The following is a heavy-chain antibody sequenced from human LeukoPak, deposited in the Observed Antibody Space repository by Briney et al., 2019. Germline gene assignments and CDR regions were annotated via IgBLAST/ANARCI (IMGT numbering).Heavy chain of an antibody. CDR3: ARSVAVAGTEGAFDI. D-gene: IGHD6-19*01. Sequence: GGSLRLSCAASGFTFSSYAMNWVRQAPGKGLEWVSAISGSGGSTYYADSVKGRFTISRDNSKNTLYLQMNSLRAEDTAVYYCARSVAVAGTEGAFDIWGQGTMVTVSS. CDR2: ISGSGGST. V-gene: IGHV3-23*01. J-gene: IGHJ3*02. CDR1: GFTFSSYA.